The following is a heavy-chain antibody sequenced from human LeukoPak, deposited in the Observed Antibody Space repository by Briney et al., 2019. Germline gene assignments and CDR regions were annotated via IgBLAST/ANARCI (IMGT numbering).Heavy chain of an antibody. J-gene: IGHJ4*02. V-gene: IGHV3-23*01. Sequence: GGSLRLSCAASGFTFSSYAMSWVRQAPGKGLEWVSAISGSGGSTYYADSVKGRFTISRDNSKNTLYLQMNSLRAEDTAVYYCARTREPNSYYYDSSGYYFDYWGQGTLVTVSS. CDR3: ARTREPNSYYYDSSGYYFDY. CDR1: GFTFSSYA. D-gene: IGHD3-22*01. CDR2: ISGSGGST.